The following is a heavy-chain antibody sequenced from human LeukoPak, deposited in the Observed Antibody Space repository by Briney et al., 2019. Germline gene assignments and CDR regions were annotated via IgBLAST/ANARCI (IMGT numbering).Heavy chain of an antibody. V-gene: IGHV3-30*02. CDR1: GFTFSSYG. CDR3: AKGPEVRYDFWSGYHAHNLPNDY. D-gene: IGHD3-3*01. Sequence: YPGGSLRLSCAASGFTFSSYGMHWVRQAPGKGLEWVAVIWYDGSNKYYADSVKGRFTISRDNSKNTLYLQMNSLRAEDTAVYYCAKGPEVRYDFWSGYHAHNLPNDYWGQGTLVTVSS. J-gene: IGHJ4*02. CDR2: IWYDGSNK.